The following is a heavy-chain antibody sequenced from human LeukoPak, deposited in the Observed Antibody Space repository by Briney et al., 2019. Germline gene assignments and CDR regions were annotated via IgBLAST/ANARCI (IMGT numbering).Heavy chain of an antibody. Sequence: GGSLRLSCAASGFTFSSYSMNWVRQAPGKGREGLSYIIVISRNVIDSADSLTGRFTISRDDAKNSLYLQMNSLRAEDTAVYFCARDFGPRLYAFDVWGQGTMITVSS. CDR2: IIVISRNVI. V-gene: IGHV3-48*04. J-gene: IGHJ3*01. D-gene: IGHD3-16*01. CDR3: ARDFGPRLYAFDV. CDR1: GFTFSSYS.